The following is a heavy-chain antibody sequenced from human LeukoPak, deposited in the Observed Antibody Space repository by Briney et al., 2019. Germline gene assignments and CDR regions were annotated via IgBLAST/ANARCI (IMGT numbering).Heavy chain of an antibody. Sequence: GGSLRLSCAASGFTFSSYWMSWVRQAPGKGLEWVANIKQDGSEKYYVDSVKGRFIISRDNASNSLYLQMNSLRVEDTAVYYCARAACSSTSCYWVYWGQGTLVIVSS. D-gene: IGHD2-2*01. J-gene: IGHJ4*02. CDR3: ARAACSSTSCYWVY. CDR2: IKQDGSEK. CDR1: GFTFSSYW. V-gene: IGHV3-7*01.